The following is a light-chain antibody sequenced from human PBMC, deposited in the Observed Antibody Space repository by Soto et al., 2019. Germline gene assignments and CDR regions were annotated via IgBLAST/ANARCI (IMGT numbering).Light chain of an antibody. CDR1: QNVLNRANDKNY. V-gene: IGKV4-1*01. J-gene: IGKJ4*01. Sequence: DIVMTQSPDSLAVSLGERATINCKSSQNVLNRANDKNYIAWYQQKPGQPPKFLIYWASTRESDVPDRFSGSGSATDFTLTISTLQAGDGAVYFCQQYFNTPLPFGGGTKVEIK. CDR2: WAS. CDR3: QQYFNTPLP.